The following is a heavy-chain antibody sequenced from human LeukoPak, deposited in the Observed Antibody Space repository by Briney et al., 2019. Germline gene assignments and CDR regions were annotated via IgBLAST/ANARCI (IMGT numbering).Heavy chain of an antibody. D-gene: IGHD3-3*01. CDR2: IIPIFGTA. V-gene: IGHV1-69*05. CDR1: GGTFSSYA. CDR3: ARAQIGVVTSSKYYYYYMDV. J-gene: IGHJ6*03. Sequence: GASVKVSCKASGGTFSSYAISWVRQAPGQGLEWMGGIIPIFGTANYAQKFQGRVTITTDESTSTAYMELSSLRSEDTAVYYCARAQIGVVTSSKYYYYYMDVWGKGTTVTVS.